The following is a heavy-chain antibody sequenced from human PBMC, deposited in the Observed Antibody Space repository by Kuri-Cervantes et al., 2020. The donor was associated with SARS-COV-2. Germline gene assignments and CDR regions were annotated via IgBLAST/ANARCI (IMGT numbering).Heavy chain of an antibody. Sequence: ASVKVSCKASGYTFTDYYMHWVRQAPGQGLEWMGWMNPNSGGTNAAQKFQGWVIMTRDTSITTAYMELSRLRSDDTAVYYCARGPSWNYIWETYRGGWDTFDIWGQGTMVTVSS. V-gene: IGHV1-2*04. J-gene: IGHJ3*02. CDR1: GYTFTDYY. D-gene: IGHD3-16*02. CDR3: ARGPSWNYIWETYRGGWDTFDI. CDR2: MNPNSGGT.